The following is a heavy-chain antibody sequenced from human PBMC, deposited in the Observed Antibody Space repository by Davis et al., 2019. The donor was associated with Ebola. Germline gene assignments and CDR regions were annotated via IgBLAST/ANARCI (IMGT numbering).Heavy chain of an antibody. CDR3: AKDRDYDSIGWVLDP. J-gene: IGHJ5*02. CDR1: GFTFSSYA. Sequence: PGGSLRLSCAASGFTFSSYAMSWVRQAPGKGLEWVSAISGSGGSTYYADSVKGRFTISRDNSKNTLYLQMNSLRAEDTAVYYCAKDRDYDSIGWVLDPWGQGTLVTVSS. V-gene: IGHV3-23*01. CDR2: ISGSGGST. D-gene: IGHD3-22*01.